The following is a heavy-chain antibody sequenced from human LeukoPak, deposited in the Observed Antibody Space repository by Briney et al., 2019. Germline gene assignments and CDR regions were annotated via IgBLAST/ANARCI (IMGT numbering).Heavy chain of an antibody. Sequence: LTGGSLRLSCATSGFVFNTYGMTWVRQTPGKGLEWVASIRRDEKENRYLDSVKGRFTISRDSAKNSLYLQMNSLRVEDTAVYYCAKGRLLGAPWGMDVWGQGTTVTVSS. D-gene: IGHD1-26*01. CDR2: IRRDEKEN. J-gene: IGHJ6*02. CDR1: GFVFNTYG. V-gene: IGHV3-7*01. CDR3: AKGRLLGAPWGMDV.